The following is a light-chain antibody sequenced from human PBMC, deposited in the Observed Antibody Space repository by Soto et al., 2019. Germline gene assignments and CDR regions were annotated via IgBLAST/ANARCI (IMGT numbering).Light chain of an antibody. CDR3: QQRSNWPPIT. CDR2: DAS. V-gene: IGKV3-11*01. J-gene: IGKJ5*01. CDR1: QSVSSY. Sequence: EIVLTQSPATLSLSPGERATLSCRASQSVSSYLAWYQQKPGQAPRLLIYDASNRATGIPARFSGSGSGTDLTLTISSLEPEDFAVYYCQQRSNWPPITFGQGTRLRL.